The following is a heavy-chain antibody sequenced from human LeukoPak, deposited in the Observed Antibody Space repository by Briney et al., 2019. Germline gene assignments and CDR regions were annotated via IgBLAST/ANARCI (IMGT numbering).Heavy chain of an antibody. Sequence: ASVTVSFKASGYTFTAYYMHWVRQAPGQGLEWMGWINPNSGGTNYAQKFQGRVTMTRDTSISTAYMELSRLRSDDTAVYYCARELLIGAFDIWGQGTMVTVSS. V-gene: IGHV1-2*02. D-gene: IGHD5-12*01. J-gene: IGHJ3*02. CDR1: GYTFTAYY. CDR2: INPNSGGT. CDR3: ARELLIGAFDI.